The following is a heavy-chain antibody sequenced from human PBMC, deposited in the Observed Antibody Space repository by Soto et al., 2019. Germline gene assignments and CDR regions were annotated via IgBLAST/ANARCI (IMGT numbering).Heavy chain of an antibody. CDR3: AHTMAPRILDS. CDR1: GFSLITSGVG. V-gene: IGHV2-5*02. J-gene: IGHJ4*02. CDR2: IYWDDDT. Sequence: QITLKEAGPTLVKPTQTLTLTCSFSGFSLITSGVGVGWIRQPPGKALEWLALIYWDDDTGYSTSLRNRLTTTXXPSRNQVVLTMTNMDPADTGTYYCAHTMAPRILDSWGQGTLVTVSS.